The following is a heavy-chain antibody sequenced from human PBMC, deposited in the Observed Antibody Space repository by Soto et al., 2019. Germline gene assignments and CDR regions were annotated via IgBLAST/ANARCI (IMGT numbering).Heavy chain of an antibody. J-gene: IGHJ6*02. CDR3: AKALPMYYYDSSGYSDYYYDMDV. Sequence: GGSLRLSCAGSGFTLNSYAMNWVRQAPGKGLEWVSGISARGEKTYYADSVKGRFTISRDNSKNTVYLQMNSLRAKDTAVFYCAKALPMYYYDSSGYSDYYYDMDVWGQGTTVTVSS. V-gene: IGHV3-23*01. D-gene: IGHD3-22*01. CDR1: GFTLNSYA. CDR2: ISARGEKT.